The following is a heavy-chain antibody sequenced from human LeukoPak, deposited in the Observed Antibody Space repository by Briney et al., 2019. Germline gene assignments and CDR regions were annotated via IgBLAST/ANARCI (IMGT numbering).Heavy chain of an antibody. CDR2: INAGNGNT. J-gene: IGHJ4*02. V-gene: IGHV1-3*01. CDR1: GYTFTSYA. Sequence: RASVKVSCKASGYTFTSYAMHWVRQAPGQRLDWMGWINAGNGNTKYSQKFQGRVTITRDTSASTAYMELSSLRSEDTAVYYCARGGIAAAGSILWGQGTLVTVSS. CDR3: ARGGIAAAGSIL. D-gene: IGHD6-13*01.